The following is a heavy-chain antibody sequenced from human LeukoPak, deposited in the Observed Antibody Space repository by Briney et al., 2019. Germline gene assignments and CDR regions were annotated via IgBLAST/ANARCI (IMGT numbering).Heavy chain of an antibody. D-gene: IGHD4-23*01. J-gene: IGHJ4*02. CDR2: IGFGGAST. V-gene: IGHV3-23*01. CDR1: GFTFTNYA. Sequence: GGSLRLSCAASGFTFTNYAMSWVRQAPGKGLECVSVIGFGGASTYYADSVKGRFTISRDNSKNTLHLQMDSLRAEDTAVYYCARSGKMAAPPAYWGQGTLVTVSS. CDR3: ARSGKMAAPPAY.